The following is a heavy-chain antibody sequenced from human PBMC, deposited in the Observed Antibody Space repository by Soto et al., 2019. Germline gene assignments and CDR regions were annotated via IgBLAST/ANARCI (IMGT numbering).Heavy chain of an antibody. CDR3: ARRRSFGVVTKYDAFDI. Sequence: GGSLRLSCAASGFTVSSNYMSWVRQAPGKGLEWVSVIYSGGSTYYADSVKGRFTIYRDNSKNTLYLQMNSLRAEDTAVYDCARRRSFGVVTKYDAFDIWGQGTMVTVSS. J-gene: IGHJ3*02. CDR2: IYSGGST. V-gene: IGHV3-66*04. D-gene: IGHD3-3*01. CDR1: GFTVSSNY.